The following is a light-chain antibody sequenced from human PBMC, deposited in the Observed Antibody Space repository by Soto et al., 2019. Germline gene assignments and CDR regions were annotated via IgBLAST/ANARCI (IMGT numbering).Light chain of an antibody. CDR2: SAS. J-gene: IGKJ1*01. V-gene: IGKV1-12*01. CDR3: LQVSTFPRT. CDR1: QGIGVR. Sequence: DIQVTQSPSSVSASVGDRVTITCRASQGIGVRLAWFQQKPGKAPQLLIQSASSLQSGFPSRFSGSGSGTDFVLSINSLQPEDFASYYCLQVSTFPRTFGQGTKVDIK.